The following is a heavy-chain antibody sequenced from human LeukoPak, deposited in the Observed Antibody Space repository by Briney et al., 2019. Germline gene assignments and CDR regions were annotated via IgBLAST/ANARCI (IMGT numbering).Heavy chain of an antibody. Sequence: GASVKVSCKASGYAFTSYYMHWVRQAPGQGLEWMGIINPSGGSTSYAQKFQGRVTMTRDTSTSTVYMELSSLRSEDTAVYYCATTVVTRGNWFDPWGQGTLVTVSS. J-gene: IGHJ5*02. V-gene: IGHV1-46*01. CDR2: INPSGGST. D-gene: IGHD4-17*01. CDR1: GYAFTSYY. CDR3: ATTVVTRGNWFDP.